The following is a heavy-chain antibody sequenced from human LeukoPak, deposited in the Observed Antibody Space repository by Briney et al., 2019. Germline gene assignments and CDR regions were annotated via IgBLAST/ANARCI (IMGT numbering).Heavy chain of an antibody. D-gene: IGHD1-1*01. CDR1: GFTFTDYD. CDR3: ARVAKERVGGVYYFDY. V-gene: IGHV3-13*01. CDR2: IGTAGDT. J-gene: IGHJ4*02. Sequence: GSLRISCAASGFTFTDYDMHWVRQATGKGLEWVSAIGTAGDTYYTGSVKGRFTISRENAKNSLYLQMNSLRAGDTAVYYCARVAKERVGGVYYFDYWGQGTLVTVSS.